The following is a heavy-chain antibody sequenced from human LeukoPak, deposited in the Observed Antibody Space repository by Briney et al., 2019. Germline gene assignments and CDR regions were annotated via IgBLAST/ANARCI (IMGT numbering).Heavy chain of an antibody. J-gene: IGHJ6*03. CDR1: GFTFSSYG. CDR2: IRYDGSNK. D-gene: IGHD3-22*01. V-gene: IGHV3-30*02. Sequence: GGSLRLSCAASGFTFSSYGMHWVRQAPGKGLEWVAFIRYDGSNKYYADSVKGRFTISRDNSKNTLYLQMNSLRAEDTAVYYCAKDMDYYDSSGPYYMDVWAKGPRSPSP. CDR3: AKDMDYYDSSGPYYMDV.